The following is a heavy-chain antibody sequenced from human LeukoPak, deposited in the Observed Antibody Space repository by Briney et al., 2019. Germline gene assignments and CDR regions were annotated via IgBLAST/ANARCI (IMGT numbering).Heavy chain of an antibody. Sequence: ASVKVSCRASGYTFTGYYMHWVRQAPGQGLAWMGWINPNSGGTNYAQKFQGRVTMTRDTSISTAYMELSRLRSDDTAVYYCARGRSTTGTFFIYWGQGTLVTVSS. V-gene: IGHV1-2*02. CDR1: GYTFTGYY. D-gene: IGHD1-1*01. CDR3: ARGRSTTGTFFIY. J-gene: IGHJ4*02. CDR2: INPNSGGT.